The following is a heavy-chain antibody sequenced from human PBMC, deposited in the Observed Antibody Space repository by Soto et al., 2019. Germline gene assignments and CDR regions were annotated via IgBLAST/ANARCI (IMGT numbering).Heavy chain of an antibody. J-gene: IGHJ4*02. D-gene: IGHD6-19*01. Sequence: EVQLLESGGVLVQPGGSLRLSCAASGFTFSSFATSWVRQAPGEGLEWVSAIGSRGDSTYYADSVKGRFTISRDNSKNTLYLLMNSLRAEDTAVYYCAKDLIYGYNSGRPFDSWGQGTLVTVSS. CDR2: IGSRGDST. CDR1: GFTFSSFA. CDR3: AKDLIYGYNSGRPFDS. V-gene: IGHV3-23*01.